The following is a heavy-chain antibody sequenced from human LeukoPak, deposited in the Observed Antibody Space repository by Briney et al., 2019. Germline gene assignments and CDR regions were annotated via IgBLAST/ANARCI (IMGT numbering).Heavy chain of an antibody. D-gene: IGHD5-18*01. CDR3: ARVDTAIGVKWFDP. Sequence: GGSLRLSCAASGFTFSAYAMSWVRQAPGGGGEWGSVISGSGGKTDYAASVKGRFTISRDNSKNTLFLQMNSLRAEDTAVYYCARVDTAIGVKWFDPWGQGTLVTVSS. CDR1: GFTFSAYA. J-gene: IGHJ5*02. CDR2: ISGSGGKT. V-gene: IGHV3-23*01.